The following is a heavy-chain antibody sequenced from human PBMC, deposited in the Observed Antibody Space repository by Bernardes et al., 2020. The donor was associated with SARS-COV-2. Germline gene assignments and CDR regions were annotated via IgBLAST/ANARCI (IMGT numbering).Heavy chain of an antibody. Sequence: GGSLRLSCAASGFTFSSYGMHWVRQAPGKGLEWVSSITSSSSHIYYADSVKGRFTISRDNAKNSLYLQMNSLRAEDTAVYYCARGAVGATRLFWFDPWGQGTLVTVSS. CDR2: ITSSSSHI. J-gene: IGHJ5*02. V-gene: IGHV3-21*01. CDR1: GFTFSSYG. D-gene: IGHD1-26*01. CDR3: ARGAVGATRLFWFDP.